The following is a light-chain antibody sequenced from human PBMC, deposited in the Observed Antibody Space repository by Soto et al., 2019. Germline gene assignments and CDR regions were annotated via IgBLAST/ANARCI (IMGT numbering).Light chain of an antibody. J-gene: IGLJ1*01. CDR2: EVG. V-gene: IGLV2-14*01. Sequence: QSVLTQPASVSGSPGQSITISCTGTSSDVGGYNYVSWYQQHPGKAPKLMIYEVGNRTSGVSNRFSGSKSGNTASLTISGLQAEDEADYYCSSYTSSSTYAFGTGTKVTVL. CDR3: SSYTSSSTYA. CDR1: SSDVGGYNY.